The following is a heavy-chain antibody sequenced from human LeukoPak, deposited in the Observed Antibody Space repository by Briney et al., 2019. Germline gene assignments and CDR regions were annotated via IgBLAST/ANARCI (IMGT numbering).Heavy chain of an antibody. J-gene: IGHJ4*02. CDR3: ARDQREYSGSYWVDY. CDR1: GYTFTSYG. Sequence: GASVKVSCKASGYTFTSYGISWVRQAPGQGREWMGWISAYNGNTNYAQKLQGRITMTTDTSTSTAYMELRSLRSDDTAVYYCARDQREYSGSYWVDYWGQGTLVTVSS. V-gene: IGHV1-18*01. D-gene: IGHD1-26*01. CDR2: ISAYNGNT.